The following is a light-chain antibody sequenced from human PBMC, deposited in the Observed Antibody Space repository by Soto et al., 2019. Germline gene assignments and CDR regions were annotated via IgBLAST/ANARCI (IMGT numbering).Light chain of an antibody. CDR1: QSVSSSY. V-gene: IGKV3-20*01. CDR3: QKYGSSPLT. Sequence: EIVLTQSPGTLSLSPGERATLSCRASQSVSSSYLAWYQQKPGQAPRLLIYGASSRATGIPDRFSGSGSGTYFRPTISRLEPEDFAVDYCQKYGSSPLTFGGGNTVEIK. CDR2: GAS. J-gene: IGKJ4*01.